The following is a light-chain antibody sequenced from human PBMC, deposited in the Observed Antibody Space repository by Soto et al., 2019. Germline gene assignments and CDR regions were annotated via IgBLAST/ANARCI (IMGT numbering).Light chain of an antibody. CDR1: QSVRST. Sequence: EIVMTQSPATLSVSPGERATLSCRASQSVRSTLAWYQHKPGQAPSLLIYGSSARANGVPARFSGSGSGTEFTLTISSLQSEDFAVYYCQQYDKWPPAFGQGTKVDIK. V-gene: IGKV3-15*01. CDR2: GSS. J-gene: IGKJ1*01. CDR3: QQYDKWPPA.